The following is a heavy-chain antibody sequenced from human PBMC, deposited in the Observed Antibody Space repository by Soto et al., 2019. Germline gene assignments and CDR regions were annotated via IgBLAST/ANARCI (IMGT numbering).Heavy chain of an antibody. CDR3: ERVQYTWFDP. Sequence: ASVKVSCKTSGYTFTSYSITWVRQAPGQGLEWMGWISAYNGNTNYAQNLQGRVTMTTDTSTSTAYMELRSLRSDDTAVYYCERVQYTWFDPWGQGTLVTVSS. CDR2: ISAYNGNT. V-gene: IGHV1-18*04. J-gene: IGHJ5*02. CDR1: GYTFTSYS.